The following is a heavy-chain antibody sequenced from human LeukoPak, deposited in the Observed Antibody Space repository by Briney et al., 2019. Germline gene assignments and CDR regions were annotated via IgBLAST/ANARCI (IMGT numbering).Heavy chain of an antibody. CDR2: IYYSGGNT. D-gene: IGHD3-10*01. CDR1: GFSFSTHA. J-gene: IGHJ4*02. CDR3: AKAFQRGVLITSQD. Sequence: GSLRLSCAASGFSFSTHAMSWVRQAPGKGLEWVSTIYYSGGNTYSADSVKSRFTISRDNAKNMLYLQMNSLRGEDTAVYYCAKAFQRGVLITSQDWGQGTQVTVSS. V-gene: IGHV3-23*01.